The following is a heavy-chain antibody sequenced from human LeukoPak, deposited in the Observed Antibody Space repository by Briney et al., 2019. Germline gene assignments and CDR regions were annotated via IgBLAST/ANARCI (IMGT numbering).Heavy chain of an antibody. V-gene: IGHV3-7*01. Sequence: PGGSLRLSCAASGFTFSQYWMSWVRQAPGKGLEWVANIKHDGSEKQDGSEKNYVDSVKGRFTISRDNAKNSLYLQMNSLRAEDTAVYYCARGRLLWFGGQYYFDYWGQGTLVTVSS. CDR3: ARGRLLWFGGQYYFDY. D-gene: IGHD3-10*01. CDR2: IKHDGSEKQDGSEK. J-gene: IGHJ4*02. CDR1: GFTFSQYW.